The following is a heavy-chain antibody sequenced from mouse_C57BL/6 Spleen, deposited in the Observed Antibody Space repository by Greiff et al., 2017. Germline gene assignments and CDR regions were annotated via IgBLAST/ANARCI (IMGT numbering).Heavy chain of an antibody. CDR1: GYTFTSYW. D-gene: IGHD1-1*01. V-gene: IGHV1-52*01. Sequence: QVQLQQPGAELVRPGSSVKLSCKASGYTFTSYWMHWVKQRPIPGLEWIGNIDPSDSETHYNQKFKDKATLTVDKSSSTAYMQRSSLTSEDSAVYYCAREGDGSSYWYFDVWGTGTTVTVSS. J-gene: IGHJ1*03. CDR2: IDPSDSET. CDR3: AREGDGSSYWYFDV.